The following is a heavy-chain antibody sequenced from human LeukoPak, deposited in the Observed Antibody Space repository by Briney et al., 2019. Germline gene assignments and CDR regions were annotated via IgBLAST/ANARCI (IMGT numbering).Heavy chain of an antibody. CDR3: ARLYYGSGSGNWFDP. D-gene: IGHD3-10*01. V-gene: IGHV1-18*01. Sequence: PGESLKVSCKASGYTFTSYGISWVRQAPGQGLEWMGWISAYNGNTNYAQKLQGRVTMTTDTSTSTAYMELRSLRSDDTAVYYCARLYYGSGSGNWFDPWGQGTLVTVSS. CDR2: ISAYNGNT. J-gene: IGHJ5*02. CDR1: GYTFTSYG.